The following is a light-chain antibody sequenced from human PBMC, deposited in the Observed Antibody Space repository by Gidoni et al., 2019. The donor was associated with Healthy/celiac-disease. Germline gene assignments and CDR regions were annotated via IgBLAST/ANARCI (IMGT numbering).Light chain of an antibody. Sequence: ILMTPSPSSLSASVRDRVTITCQASQDISNYLNWYQQKPGKAPKLLIYDASNLETGVPSRFSGSGSGTDFTFTISSLQPEDIATYYCQQYDNLPRTFGHGTKLEIK. CDR1: QDISNY. CDR3: QQYDNLPRT. V-gene: IGKV1-33*01. J-gene: IGKJ2*02. CDR2: DAS.